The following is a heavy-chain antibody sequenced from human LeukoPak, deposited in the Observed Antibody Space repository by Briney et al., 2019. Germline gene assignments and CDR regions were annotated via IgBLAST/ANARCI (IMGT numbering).Heavy chain of an antibody. Sequence: ASVKVSCKASGYTFTSYDINWVRQATGQGLEWMGWMNPNSGNTGYAQKFQGRVTMTRNTSIGTAYMERSSLRSEDTAVYYCARGYASDAFDIWGQGTMVTVSS. V-gene: IGHV1-8*01. CDR3: ARGYASDAFDI. J-gene: IGHJ3*02. CDR2: MNPNSGNT. CDR1: GYTFTSYD. D-gene: IGHD2-2*01.